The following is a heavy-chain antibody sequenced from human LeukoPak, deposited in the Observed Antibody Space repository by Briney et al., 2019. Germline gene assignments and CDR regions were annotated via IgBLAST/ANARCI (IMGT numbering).Heavy chain of an antibody. D-gene: IGHD1-1*01. CDR1: GFTFSSLS. V-gene: IGHV3-23*01. J-gene: IGHJ4*02. CDR3: AKGQELDDGVFDS. Sequence: PGGSLTLSCTAAGFTFSSLSMTWVRQAPGKGLEWVSTIRSNGDTTYNADSVKGRFTTSRDNSKNTLYLELNSLRVEDTATFYCAKGQELDDGVFDSWGQGTMVTVSS. CDR2: IRSNGDTT.